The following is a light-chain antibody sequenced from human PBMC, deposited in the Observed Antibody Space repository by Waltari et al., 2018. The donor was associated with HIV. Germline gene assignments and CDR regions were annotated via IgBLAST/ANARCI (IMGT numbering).Light chain of an antibody. V-gene: IGKV1-39*01. Sequence: DIQMTQSPSSLSASVGDRVTITCRASQIIGNYLNWYQQKLGKAPKVLIYAASTLQDVVPARFSGTGYGTDFTLISSSLQREDFATYYCQHSYSTPRTFGQGTKVEIK. CDR2: AAS. CDR1: QIIGNY. CDR3: QHSYSTPRT. J-gene: IGKJ1*01.